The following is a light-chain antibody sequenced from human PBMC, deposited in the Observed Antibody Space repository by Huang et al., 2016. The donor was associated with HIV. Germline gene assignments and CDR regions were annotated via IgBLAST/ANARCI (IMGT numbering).Light chain of an antibody. J-gene: IGKJ1*01. CDR2: DAS. Sequence: DIQMTQSPSSLSASVGDRVTITRQASQDISNYLNWYQQKPGKAPKLLIYDASNLKTGVPSRFSGSGSGTDFTFTINSLQPEDIATYYCQQYGNLPPWTFGQGTKVEIK. CDR3: QQYGNLPPWT. V-gene: IGKV1-33*01. CDR1: QDISNY.